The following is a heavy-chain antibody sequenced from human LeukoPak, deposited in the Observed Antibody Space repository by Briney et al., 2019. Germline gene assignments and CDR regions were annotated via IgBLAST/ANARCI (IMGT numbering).Heavy chain of an antibody. CDR2: IRYDGSNK. D-gene: IGHD2-2*02. CDR1: GFTFSSYG. V-gene: IGHV3-30*02. Sequence: GGSLRLSCAASGFTFSSYGMHWVRQAPGKGLEWVAFIRYDGSNKYYADSVKGRFTISRDNSKITLYLQMNSLRAEDTAVYYCAKGPSGYCSSTSCYKWFDPWGQGTLVTVSS. J-gene: IGHJ5*02. CDR3: AKGPSGYCSSTSCYKWFDP.